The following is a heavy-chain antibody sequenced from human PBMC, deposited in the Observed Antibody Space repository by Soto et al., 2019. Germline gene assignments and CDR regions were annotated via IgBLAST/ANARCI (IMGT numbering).Heavy chain of an antibody. CDR3: AKDRRTWDTAMSFDC. CDR2: ISGSGGST. D-gene: IGHD5-18*01. J-gene: IGHJ4*02. CDR1: GFTFSSYA. V-gene: IGHV3-23*01. Sequence: EVQLLESGGGLVQPGGSLRLSCAASGFTFSSYAMSWVRQAPGKGLEWVSAISGSGGSTYYADSVKGRFTISRDNSXXTLSLQMNSLRADDTAVYYCAKDRRTWDTAMSFDCWGQGTLVTVSS.